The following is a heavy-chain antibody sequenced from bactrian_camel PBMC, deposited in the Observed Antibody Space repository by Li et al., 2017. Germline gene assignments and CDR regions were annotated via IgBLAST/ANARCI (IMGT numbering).Heavy chain of an antibody. V-gene: IGHV3S55*01. J-gene: IGHJ4*01. CDR1: RYTYSNYC. Sequence: VQLVESGGGSVQAGGSLRLSCAASRYTYSNYCMVWFRQAPGKERLGVAAIDSDGSTYYADSVKGRFTISRDNAKNTVSLQMNSLKSEDTALYYCATQGYYGTYEYTYWGQGTQVTVS. CDR3: ATQGYYGTYEYTY. D-gene: IGHD2*01. CDR2: IDSDGST.